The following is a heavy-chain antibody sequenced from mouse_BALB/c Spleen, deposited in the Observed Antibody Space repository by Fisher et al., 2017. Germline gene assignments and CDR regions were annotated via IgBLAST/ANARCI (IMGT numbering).Heavy chain of an antibody. CDR3: ARGRGSSYWYFDV. J-gene: IGHJ1*01. V-gene: IGHV5-6-5*01. D-gene: IGHD1-1*01. Sequence: RFTISRDNARNILYLQMSSLRSEDTAMYYCARGRGSSYWYFDVWGAGTTVTVSS.